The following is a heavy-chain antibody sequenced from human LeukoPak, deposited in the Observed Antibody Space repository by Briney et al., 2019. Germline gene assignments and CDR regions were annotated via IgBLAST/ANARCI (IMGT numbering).Heavy chain of an antibody. CDR3: ARVGVITAAGTYDL. D-gene: IGHD6-13*01. V-gene: IGHV3-11*06. Sequence: PAGSLRLSCAASGLTFSDYYMTWIRQTPEKGLKWVSYISGSGTHTNYADSVKGRFTISRDNAKNSLYLQMSSLRADDTAVYYCARVGVITAAGTYDLWGQGTLVTVSS. CDR1: GLTFSDYY. J-gene: IGHJ5*02. CDR2: ISGSGTHT.